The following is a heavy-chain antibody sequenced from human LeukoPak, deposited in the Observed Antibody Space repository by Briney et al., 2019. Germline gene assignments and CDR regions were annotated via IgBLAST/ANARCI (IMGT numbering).Heavy chain of an antibody. V-gene: IGHV3-43*01. CDR1: GFTFDDYT. J-gene: IGHJ6*03. Sequence: PGGSLRLSCAASGFTFDDYTMNWVRQAPGKGLEWVSLISWDGGSTYYADSVKGRFTISRDNSKNSLYLQMNSLRTEDTALYYCAKDGGSVGWRWLQLSPLYYYYYMDVWGKGTTVTVSS. D-gene: IGHD5-24*01. CDR3: AKDGGSVGWRWLQLSPLYYYYYMDV. CDR2: ISWDGGST.